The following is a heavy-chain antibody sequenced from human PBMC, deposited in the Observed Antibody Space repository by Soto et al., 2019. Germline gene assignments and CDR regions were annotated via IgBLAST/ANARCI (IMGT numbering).Heavy chain of an antibody. Sequence: PSETLSLTCTVSGGPISSGDYYWSWIRQPPGKGLEWIGYIYYSGSTYYNPSLKSRVTISVDTSKNQFSLKPSSVTAADTTVYYCARVDTMIALDYWGQGTLVTVSS. CDR3: ARVDTMIALDY. D-gene: IGHD3-22*01. V-gene: IGHV4-30-4*01. CDR1: GGPISSGDYY. J-gene: IGHJ4*02. CDR2: IYYSGST.